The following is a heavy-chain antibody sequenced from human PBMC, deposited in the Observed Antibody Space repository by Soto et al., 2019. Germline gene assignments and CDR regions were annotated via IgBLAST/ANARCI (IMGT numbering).Heavy chain of an antibody. V-gene: IGHV3-30*04. CDR2: ISYDGSNT. J-gene: IGHJ4*02. CDR1: GFTFRTYA. Sequence: RGSLRLSCAASGFTFRTYAMHWVRQAPGKGLEWVAVISYDGSNTYYADSVKGRFTISRDSSKNTLYLQMNSLRTEDSAVYYCARDSETNGYSYDYFDYWGQGTLVNVSS. D-gene: IGHD5-18*01. CDR3: ARDSETNGYSYDYFDY.